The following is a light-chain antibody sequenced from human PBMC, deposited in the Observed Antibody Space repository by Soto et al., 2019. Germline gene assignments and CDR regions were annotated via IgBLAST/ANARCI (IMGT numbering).Light chain of an antibody. Sequence: QSVLTQPPSVSAAPGQMVTLSCSGSSSNIGNNYVSWYQQLPGTAPKLLIYESNKRPSGIPDRFSGSKSGTSATLDITGLQTGDEADYYCGTWDSSLSAVVFGGGTKLTVL. CDR1: SSNIGNNY. CDR3: GTWDSSLSAVV. CDR2: ESN. V-gene: IGLV1-51*01. J-gene: IGLJ3*02.